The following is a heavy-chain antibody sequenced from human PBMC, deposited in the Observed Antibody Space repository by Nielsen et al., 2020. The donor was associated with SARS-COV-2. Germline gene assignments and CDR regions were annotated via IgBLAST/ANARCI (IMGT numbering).Heavy chain of an antibody. J-gene: IGHJ3*02. D-gene: IGHD6-6*01. CDR1: GGSISSGGYY. Sequence: SETLSLTCTVSGGSISSGGYYWSWIRQHPGKGLEWIGYIYYSGSTYYNPSLKSRVTISVDTPKNQFSLKLSSVTAADTAVYYCAREHSSSRAFDIWGQGTMVTVSS. CDR2: IYYSGST. V-gene: IGHV4-31*03. CDR3: AREHSSSRAFDI.